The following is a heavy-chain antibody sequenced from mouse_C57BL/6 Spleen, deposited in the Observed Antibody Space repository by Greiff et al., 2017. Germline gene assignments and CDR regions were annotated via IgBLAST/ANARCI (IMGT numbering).Heavy chain of an antibody. CDR2: IDPSDSYT. V-gene: IGHV1-69*01. J-gene: IGHJ4*01. Sequence: QVQLQQPGAELVMPGASVKLSCKASGYTFTSYWMHWVKQRPGQGLEWIGEIDPSDSYTNYNQKFKGKSTLTVDKSSSTAYMQLSSLTSEDSAVYYCARRVFTTVVANYAMDYWGQGTSVTVSS. CDR1: GYTFTSYW. D-gene: IGHD1-1*01. CDR3: ARRVFTTVVANYAMDY.